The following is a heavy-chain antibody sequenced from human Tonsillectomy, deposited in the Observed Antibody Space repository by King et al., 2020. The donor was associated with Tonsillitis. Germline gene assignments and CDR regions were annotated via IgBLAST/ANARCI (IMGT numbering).Heavy chain of an antibody. CDR3: ASQSGSLDY. Sequence: VQLVESGGGLVQPGGSLRLSCAASGFTFSSYAISRVRQAPGKGLEWVSTIHGSGGSTYYADTVKVRVTNSRDNSKSTLYLQMNSLRAEDTAVYSCASQSGSLDYWGQGTLVTVSS. V-gene: IGHV3-23*04. CDR2: IHGSGGST. J-gene: IGHJ4*02. CDR1: GFTFSSYA. D-gene: IGHD5-12*01.